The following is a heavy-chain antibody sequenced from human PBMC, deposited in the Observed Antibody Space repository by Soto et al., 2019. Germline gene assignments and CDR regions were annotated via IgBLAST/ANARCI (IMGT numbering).Heavy chain of an antibody. D-gene: IGHD6-19*01. CDR2: IRQDGSEK. CDR3: ARGRGWLFDI. CDR1: AFSSSTSW. J-gene: IGHJ4*02. Sequence: EVQLVESGGDLVQPGGTLRLSCVASAFSSSTSWMSWFRQAPGKGPEWVAIIRQDGSEKYYVESVKGRFTISRDSAKDSLSLQMNSLRVEDTAVYYCARGRGWLFDIWGPGTQVTVSS. V-gene: IGHV3-7*01.